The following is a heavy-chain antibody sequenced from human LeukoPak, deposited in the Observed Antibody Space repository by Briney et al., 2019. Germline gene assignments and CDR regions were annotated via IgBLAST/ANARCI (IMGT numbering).Heavy chain of an antibody. CDR3: ARGAPYWYFDL. V-gene: IGHV1-2*02. CDR1: GYTFTGYY. Sequence: ASVKVSCKASGYTFTGYYMHWVRQAPGQGLEWMGWINPNSGGTNYAQRFQGRVTMTRDTSITTAYMELSRLRSDDTAVFYCARGAPYWYFDLWGRGTLVTVSS. J-gene: IGHJ2*01. CDR2: INPNSGGT.